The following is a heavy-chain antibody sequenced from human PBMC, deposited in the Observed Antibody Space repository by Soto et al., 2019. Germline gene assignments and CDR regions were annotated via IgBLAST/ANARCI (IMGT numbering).Heavy chain of an antibody. J-gene: IGHJ4*02. Sequence: AISGSGGSTYYADSVKGRFTISRDNSKNTLYLQMNSLRAEDTAVYYCAKRKSRGYSNIVVVVAATPFDYWGQGTLVTVSS. CDR3: AKRKSRGYSNIVVVVAATPFDY. D-gene: IGHD2-15*01. CDR2: ISGSGGST. V-gene: IGHV3-23*01.